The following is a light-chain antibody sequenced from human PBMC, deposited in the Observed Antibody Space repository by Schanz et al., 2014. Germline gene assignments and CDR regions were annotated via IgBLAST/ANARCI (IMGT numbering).Light chain of an antibody. V-gene: IGKV3-20*01. CDR3: QQYSYWPLT. CDR1: QSVRSSS. J-gene: IGKJ1*01. CDR2: GAS. Sequence: EVVLTQSPGTLSLSPGERATLSCRASQSVRSSSLVWYQQKPGQAPRLLIYGASTRATGIPDRFSGSGSGTDFTLTISSLQSEDFAVYYCQQYSYWPLTFGQGTKVEIK.